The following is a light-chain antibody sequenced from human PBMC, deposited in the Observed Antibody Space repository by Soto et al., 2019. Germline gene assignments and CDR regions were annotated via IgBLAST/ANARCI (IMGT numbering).Light chain of an antibody. Sequence: DIQMTQSPSTLSASVGDRVTITCRASQSIGTSLAWYQQRPGKAPKLLIYLASNLEVGVPSRFSGSGSGTEFTLAISSLQPDYFATYYCQQHGSYPRTLGQGTKVEI. J-gene: IGKJ1*01. CDR1: QSIGTS. CDR2: LAS. V-gene: IGKV1-5*03. CDR3: QQHGSYPRT.